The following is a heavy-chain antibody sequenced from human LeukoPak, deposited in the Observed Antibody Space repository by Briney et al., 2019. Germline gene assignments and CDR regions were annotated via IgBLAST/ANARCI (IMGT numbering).Heavy chain of an antibody. CDR2: ISYDGSNK. V-gene: IGHV3-30*18. CDR3: AKDRPAYCGGDCYYFDY. Sequence: GRSLRLSCAASGFTFSSYGMHWVRQAPGKGLEWVAVISYDGSNKYYADSVKGRFTISRDNSKNTPYLQMNSLRAEDTAVYYCAKDRPAYCGGDCYYFDYWGQGTLVTVSS. D-gene: IGHD2-21*02. CDR1: GFTFSSYG. J-gene: IGHJ4*02.